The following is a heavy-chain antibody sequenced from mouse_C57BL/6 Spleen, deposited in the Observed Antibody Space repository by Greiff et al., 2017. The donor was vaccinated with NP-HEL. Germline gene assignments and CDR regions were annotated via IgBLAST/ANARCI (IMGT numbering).Heavy chain of an antibody. CDR2: ISDGGSYT. V-gene: IGHV5-4*01. J-gene: IGHJ4*01. D-gene: IGHD2-10*01. Sequence: EVKLMESGGGLVKPGGSLTLSCAASGFTFSSYAMSWVRQTPEKRLAWVATISDGGSYTYYPANVKGRFTISTDNAMNYLYMQMSHLKSEDTAMYYCARDRSSTYYGNYVGARDYWGQGTSVTVSS. CDR3: ARDRSSTYYGNYVGARDY. CDR1: GFTFSSYA.